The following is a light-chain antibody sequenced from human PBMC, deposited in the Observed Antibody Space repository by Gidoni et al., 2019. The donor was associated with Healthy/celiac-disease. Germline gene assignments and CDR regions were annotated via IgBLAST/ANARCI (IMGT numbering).Light chain of an antibody. J-gene: IGKJ1*01. Sequence: DIVITQSPATLSVSPGERATLSCRASQSVSSNLAWYQQKPGQAPRLLIYGASTRDTGIPARFSGSGSGTEFTLTISSLQSEDFAVYYCQQYNNWPRTFGQGTKVEIK. CDR3: QQYNNWPRT. CDR2: GAS. CDR1: QSVSSN. V-gene: IGKV3-15*01.